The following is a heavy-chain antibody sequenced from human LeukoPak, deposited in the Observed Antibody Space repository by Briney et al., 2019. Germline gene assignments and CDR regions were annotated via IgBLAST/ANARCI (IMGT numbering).Heavy chain of an antibody. CDR1: GFTFSSYA. V-gene: IGHV3-23*01. CDR3: AKDGGETYYDFWSGYPHY. Sequence: GGSLRLSCAASGFTFSSYAMSWVRQAPGKGLEWVSAISGSGGSTYYADSVKGRFTISRDNSKNTLYLQMNSLRAEDTAVYYCAKDGGETYYDFWSGYPHYWGQGTLVTVSS. D-gene: IGHD3-3*01. CDR2: ISGSGGST. J-gene: IGHJ4*02.